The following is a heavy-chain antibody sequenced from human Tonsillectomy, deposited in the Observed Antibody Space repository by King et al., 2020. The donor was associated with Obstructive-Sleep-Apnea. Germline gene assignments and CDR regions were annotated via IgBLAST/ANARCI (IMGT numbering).Heavy chain of an antibody. Sequence: VQLQESGPGLVXPSETLSXTXTVSXXXXXXXXXXXXXXXXGXXXEXXGXIYYSGXXNYNPSLKSRETISVDTAKNQFSLKLSSVTAAYTAVYYCARHXXKRYYYGXDXXGXXTTVTVSS. V-gene: IGHV4-59*08. CDR1: XXXXXXXX. CDR3: ARHXXKRYYYGXDX. CDR2: IYYSGXX. J-gene: IGHJ6*02.